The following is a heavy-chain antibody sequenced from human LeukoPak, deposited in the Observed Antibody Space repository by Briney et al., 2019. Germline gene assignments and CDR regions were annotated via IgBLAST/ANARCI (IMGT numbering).Heavy chain of an antibody. CDR1: GGSFRGYY. CDR2: INHSGST. J-gene: IGHJ4*02. D-gene: IGHD1-26*01. CDR3: ARGPMTVGASPFDY. V-gene: IGHV4-34*01. Sequence: PSETLSLTCAVYGGSFRGYYWSWIRQPPGKGLEWIGEINHSGSTNYNPSLKSRVTISVDTSKNQFSLKLSSVTAADTAVYYCARGPMTVGASPFDYWGQGTLVTVSS.